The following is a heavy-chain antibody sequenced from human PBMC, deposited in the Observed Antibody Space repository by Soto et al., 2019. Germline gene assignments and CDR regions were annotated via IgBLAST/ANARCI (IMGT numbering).Heavy chain of an antibody. CDR1: GGSISSGDYY. J-gene: IGHJ5*02. CDR3: ARGRGRIQLWLRGFNWFDP. Sequence: SSETLSLTCTVSGGSISSGDYYWSWIRQPPGKGLEWIGYIYYSGSTYYNPSLKSRVTISVDTSKNQFSLKLSSVTAADTAVYYCARGRGRIQLWLRGFNWFDPWGQGTLVTVSS. D-gene: IGHD5-18*01. CDR2: IYYSGST. V-gene: IGHV4-30-4*01.